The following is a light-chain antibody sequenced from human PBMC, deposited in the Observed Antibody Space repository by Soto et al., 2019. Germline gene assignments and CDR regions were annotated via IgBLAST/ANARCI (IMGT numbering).Light chain of an antibody. Sequence: DIQMTQSPSTLSASVGVRVTITCRASQSISSWLAWYQQKPGKAPKLLISNASNLESGVPSRFSGSGSGTEFTLTISSLQPDDFATYYCQQYDTYSRTFGQGTKVEIK. CDR1: QSISSW. V-gene: IGKV1-5*03. CDR3: QQYDTYSRT. J-gene: IGKJ1*01. CDR2: NAS.